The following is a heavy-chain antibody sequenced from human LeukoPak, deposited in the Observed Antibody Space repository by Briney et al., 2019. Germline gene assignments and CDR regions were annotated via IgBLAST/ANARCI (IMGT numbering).Heavy chain of an antibody. Sequence: AASVKVSCKASGYTFTSYYMHWVRQAPGQGLEWMGIINPSGGSTSYAQEFQGRVTMTRDTSTSTVYMELSSLRSEDTAVYYCARESIAAAGNDYGMDVWGQGTTVTVSS. J-gene: IGHJ6*02. CDR3: ARESIAAAGNDYGMDV. V-gene: IGHV1-46*01. CDR2: INPSGGST. D-gene: IGHD6-13*01. CDR1: GYTFTSYY.